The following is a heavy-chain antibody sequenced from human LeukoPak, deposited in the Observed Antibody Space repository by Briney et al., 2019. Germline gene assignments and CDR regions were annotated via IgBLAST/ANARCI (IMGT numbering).Heavy chain of an antibody. V-gene: IGHV4-39*07. D-gene: IGHD1-26*01. CDR3: ASVGATLEALDY. CDR1: GGSISSSSYY. CDR2: IYYSGST. Sequence: PSETLSLTCTVSGGSISSSSYYWGWIRQPPGKGLEWIGSIYYSGSTYYNPSLKSRVTISVDTSKNQFSLKLSSVTAADTAVYYCASVGATLEALDYWGQGTLVTVSS. J-gene: IGHJ4*02.